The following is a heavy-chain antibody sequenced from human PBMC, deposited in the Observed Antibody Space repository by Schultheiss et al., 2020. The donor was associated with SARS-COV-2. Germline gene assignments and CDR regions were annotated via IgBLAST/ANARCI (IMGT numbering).Heavy chain of an antibody. CDR1: GGSISSSSYY. CDR2: IYYSGST. V-gene: IGHV4-39*01. J-gene: IGHJ4*02. Sequence: GSLRLSCTVSGGSISSSSYYWGWIRQPPGKRLEWIGSIYYSGSTYYNPSLKSRVTISVDTSKNQFSLKLSSVTAADTAVYYCARITMIVVVFDYWGQGTLVTVSS. D-gene: IGHD3-22*01. CDR3: ARITMIVVVFDY.